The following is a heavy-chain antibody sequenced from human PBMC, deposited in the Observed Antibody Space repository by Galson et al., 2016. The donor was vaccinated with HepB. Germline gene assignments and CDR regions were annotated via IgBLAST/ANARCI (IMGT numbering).Heavy chain of an antibody. Sequence: LSLSCAASGFFFSGRAMSWVRQAPGKGLEWVSGINNGAATTGYAASVKGRFTISRDNSKNTLYLQMNSLRTEDTAVYYCARDDYSGGRGSPDYWGQGTLVTVSS. CDR2: INNGAATT. CDR3: ARDDYSGGRGSPDY. J-gene: IGHJ4*02. CDR1: GFFFSGRA. V-gene: IGHV3-23*01. D-gene: IGHD4/OR15-4a*01.